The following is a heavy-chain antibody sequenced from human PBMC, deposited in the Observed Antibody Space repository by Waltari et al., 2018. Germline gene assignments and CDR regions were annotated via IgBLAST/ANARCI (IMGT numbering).Heavy chain of an antibody. CDR1: GYTFTDYY. CDR3: ATDAPTYYYDSSGPGY. J-gene: IGHJ4*02. D-gene: IGHD3-22*01. V-gene: IGHV1-69-2*01. CDR2: VDPEDGET. Sequence: EVQLVQSGAEVKKPGATVKISCKASGYTFTDYYMHWVQQAPGKGLEWMGRVDPEDGETIYAEKFQGRVTITADTSTDTAYMELSSLRSEDTAVYYCATDAPTYYYDSSGPGYWGQGTLVTVSS.